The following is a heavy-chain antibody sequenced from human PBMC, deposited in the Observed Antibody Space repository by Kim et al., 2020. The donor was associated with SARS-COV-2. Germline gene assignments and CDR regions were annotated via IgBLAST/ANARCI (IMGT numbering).Heavy chain of an antibody. CDR2: IYYSGST. V-gene: IGHV4-59*13. J-gene: IGHJ6*02. CDR3: ATGGSRGGMDV. CDR1: GGSISSYY. D-gene: IGHD3-16*01. Sequence: SETLSLTCTVSGGSISSYYWSWIRQPPGKGLEWIGYIYYSGSTNYNPSLKSRVTISVDTSKNQFSLKLSSVTAADTAVYYCATGGSRGGMDVWGQGTTV.